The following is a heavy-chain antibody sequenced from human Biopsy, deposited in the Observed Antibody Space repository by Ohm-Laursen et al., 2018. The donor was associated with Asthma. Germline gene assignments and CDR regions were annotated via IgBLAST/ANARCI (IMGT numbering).Heavy chain of an antibody. V-gene: IGHV3-30*18. Sequence: SLRLSCTAPGFTFSSFGMHWVRQAPGKGLEWVALISSDVREWYADSVKGRFTVSRDSSRNTLYLQLSTLRVEDTAVYFCAKITTDRQKANNWFDPWGQGTLVTVSS. CDR2: ISSDVRE. CDR1: GFTFSSFG. D-gene: IGHD3-22*01. CDR3: AKITTDRQKANNWFDP. J-gene: IGHJ5*02.